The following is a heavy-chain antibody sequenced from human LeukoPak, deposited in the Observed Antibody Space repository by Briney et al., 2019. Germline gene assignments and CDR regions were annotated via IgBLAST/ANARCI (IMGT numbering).Heavy chain of an antibody. J-gene: IGHJ4*02. D-gene: IGHD6-6*01. CDR2: ISGSSSHS. V-gene: IGHV3-11*06. CDR1: GFTFSDYY. CDR3: AREPDTSSSDYFDY. Sequence: GGSLRLSCAASGFTFSDYYMSWVRQAPGKGLEWVSYISGSSSHSNYADSVKGRFTISRDNAKNSLYLQVNSLRAEDTAVYYCAREPDTSSSDYFDYWGQGTLVTVSS.